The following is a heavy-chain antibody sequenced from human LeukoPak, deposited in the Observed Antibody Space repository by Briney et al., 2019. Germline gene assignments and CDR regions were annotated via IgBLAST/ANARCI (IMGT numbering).Heavy chain of an antibody. Sequence: SQTLSLTCALSGDSVSSNSAAWSWIRQSPSRGLEWLGRTYYRSKWYHDYAVSVRSRVSVNPDTSKNQFSLQLNSVTPEDTAVYYCARFLGIGSQRYYFDSWGQGILVTVSS. J-gene: IGHJ4*02. CDR3: ARFLGIGSQRYYFDS. V-gene: IGHV6-1*01. D-gene: IGHD6-19*01. CDR2: TYYRSKWYH. CDR1: GDSVSSNSAA.